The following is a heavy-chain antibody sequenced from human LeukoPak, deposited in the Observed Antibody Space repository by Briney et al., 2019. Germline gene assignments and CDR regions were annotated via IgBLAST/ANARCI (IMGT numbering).Heavy chain of an antibody. J-gene: IGHJ4*02. CDR2: IYHSGST. V-gene: IGHV4-30-2*01. Sequence: SETLSLTCTVSGGSISSGGYYWSWIRQPPGKGLEWIGYIYHSGSTYYNPSLKSRVTISVDRSKNQFSLKLSSVTAADTAVYYCARGDSSSWYPGGYDYWGQGTLVTVSS. D-gene: IGHD6-13*01. CDR1: GGSISSGGYY. CDR3: ARGDSSSWYPGGYDY.